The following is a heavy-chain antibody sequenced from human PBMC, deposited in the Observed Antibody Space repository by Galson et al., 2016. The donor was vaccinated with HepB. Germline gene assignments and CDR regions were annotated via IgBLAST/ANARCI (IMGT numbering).Heavy chain of an antibody. CDR2: TYYRSTGKS. V-gene: IGHV6-1*01. Sequence: CAISGDSVSTISASWNWIRQSPSRGLEWLGRTYYRSTGKSDYAGAVNSRITINADASKNQFSLQLNSVTPEDPAVYFCARERRVGEIGYCFDFWGQGNLVTVSS. CDR1: GDSVSTISAS. CDR3: ARERRVGEIGYCFDF. J-gene: IGHJ4*02. D-gene: IGHD1-26*01.